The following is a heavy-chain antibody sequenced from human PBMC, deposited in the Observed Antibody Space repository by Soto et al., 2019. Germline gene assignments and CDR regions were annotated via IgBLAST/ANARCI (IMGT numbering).Heavy chain of an antibody. J-gene: IGHJ4*02. D-gene: IGHD6-13*01. CDR1: GFTFSSYS. Sequence: GGSLRLSCAASGFTFSSYSMNWVRQAPGKGLEWVSSISSSSSYIYYADSVKGRFTISRDNAKNSLYLQMNGLRAEDTAVYYCARERQQLVRTYYFDYWGQGTLVTVSS. V-gene: IGHV3-21*01. CDR3: ARERQQLVRTYYFDY. CDR2: ISSSSSYI.